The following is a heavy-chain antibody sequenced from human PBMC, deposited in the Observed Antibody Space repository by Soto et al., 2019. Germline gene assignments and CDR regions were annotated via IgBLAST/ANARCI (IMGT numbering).Heavy chain of an antibody. J-gene: IGHJ3*02. CDR1: GYTFTSYY. V-gene: IGHV1-46*01. D-gene: IGHD3-22*01. CDR3: AKYSYDSSGFSRENALDI. CDR2: INPSGGST. Sequence: SVKVSCKASGYTFTSYYMHWVRQAPGQGLEWMGIINPSGGSTSYAQKFQGRVTMTRDTSTSTVYMKLSSLRSEDTAVYYCAKYSYDSSGFSRENALDIWGPGTMVTVSS.